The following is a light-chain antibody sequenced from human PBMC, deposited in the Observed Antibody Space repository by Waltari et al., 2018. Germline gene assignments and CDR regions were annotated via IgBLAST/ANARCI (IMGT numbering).Light chain of an antibody. CDR1: QSVSSSY. V-gene: IGKV3-20*01. CDR2: GAS. J-gene: IGKJ1*01. CDR3: QQYGSSPWT. Sequence: EIVLTQSPGTLSLSPGERATLSCRASQSVSSSYLAWYQQKPGQAPRLFIYGASSRATGLPDRFSGSGSGTDFTLTISRLEPEDFAVYYCQQYGSSPWTFGQGTKVEIK.